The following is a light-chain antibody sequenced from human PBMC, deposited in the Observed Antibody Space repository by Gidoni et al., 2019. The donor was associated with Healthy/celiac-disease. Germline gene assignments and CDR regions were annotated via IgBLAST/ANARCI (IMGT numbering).Light chain of an antibody. Sequence: DIQMTQSPSTLSASVGDRVTITCRASQSISSWLAWYQQKPGKAPKLLIYKASSLESGVPSRFSGSGSGTEFTLTISSLQPDDFATYYCQQYNSIRGSFGQGTKLEIK. CDR3: QQYNSIRGS. J-gene: IGKJ2*04. CDR1: QSISSW. V-gene: IGKV1-5*03. CDR2: KAS.